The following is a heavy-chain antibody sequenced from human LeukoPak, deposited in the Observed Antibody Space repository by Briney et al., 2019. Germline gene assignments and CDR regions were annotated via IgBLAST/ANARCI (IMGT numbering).Heavy chain of an antibody. CDR2: ISSSSSYI. CDR1: GFTFSSYS. J-gene: IGHJ4*02. Sequence: GGSLRLSCAASGFTFSSYSMNWVRQAPGRGLEWVSSISSSSSYIYYADSVKGRFTISRDNAKNSLYLQMNSLRAEDTAVYYCAREVQLLYSTPLDYWGQGTLVTVSS. V-gene: IGHV3-21*01. CDR3: AREVQLLYSTPLDY. D-gene: IGHD2-2*02.